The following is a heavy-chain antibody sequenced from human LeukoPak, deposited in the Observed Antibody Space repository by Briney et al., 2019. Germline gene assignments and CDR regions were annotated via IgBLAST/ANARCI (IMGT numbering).Heavy chain of an antibody. CDR3: ARHYEIKNRYYFDY. CDR1: GGSISSYY. CDR2: IYYSGST. Sequence: SETLSLTCTVSGGSISSYYWSWIRQPPGKGLEWIGYIYYSGSTNYNTSLKSRVTISVDTSKNQFSLKLSSVTAADAAVYYCARHYEIKNRYYFDYWGQGTLVTVSS. D-gene: IGHD3-9*01. V-gene: IGHV4-59*01. J-gene: IGHJ4*02.